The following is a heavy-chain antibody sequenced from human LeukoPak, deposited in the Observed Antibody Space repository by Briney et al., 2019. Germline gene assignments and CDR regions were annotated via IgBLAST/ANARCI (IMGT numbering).Heavy chain of an antibody. D-gene: IGHD3-10*01. CDR1: GYSFTSYW. CDR2: IYPRDSDT. J-gene: IGHJ4*02. V-gene: IGHV5-51*01. CDR3: TSPRFGVGIDY. Sequence: GESLKISCKGSGYSFTSYWIGWVRQMPGKGLEYMGIIYPRDSDTRYSPSFQGQVTISADKSISTAYLQWSSLKASDTAIYYCTSPRFGVGIDYCGQGTLVTVSS.